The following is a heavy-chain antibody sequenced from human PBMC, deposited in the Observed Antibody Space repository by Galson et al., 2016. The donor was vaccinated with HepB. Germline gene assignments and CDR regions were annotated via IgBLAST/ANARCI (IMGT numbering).Heavy chain of an antibody. V-gene: IGHV6-1*01. CDR1: GDSVSNINVA. Sequence: CAISGDSVSNINVAWNWIRQSPSTGLEWLGRTYYRSTWWHTYALSMKSRTTINPDTFKNQFSLSLNSVTPEDTAVYYCARAEANWDGGGDNYFDSWGQGILVTVS. D-gene: IGHD7-27*01. CDR3: ARAEANWDGGGDNYFDS. CDR2: TYYRSTWWH. J-gene: IGHJ5*01.